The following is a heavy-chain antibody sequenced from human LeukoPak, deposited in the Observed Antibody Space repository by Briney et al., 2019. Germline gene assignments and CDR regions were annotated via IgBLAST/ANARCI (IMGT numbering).Heavy chain of an antibody. CDR1: GFTFSNAW. V-gene: IGHV3-11*04. J-gene: IGHJ4*02. CDR3: VRDYRDSSGDHQHFDY. D-gene: IGHD3-22*01. CDR2: ISGGGAPI. Sequence: GGSLRLSCAASGFTFSNAWMSWVRQAPGKGLEWLSYISGGGAPIYYADSVKGRFTISRDNAKNSLYLQMSSLRAEDTAVYYCVRDYRDSSGDHQHFDYWGQGALVTVSS.